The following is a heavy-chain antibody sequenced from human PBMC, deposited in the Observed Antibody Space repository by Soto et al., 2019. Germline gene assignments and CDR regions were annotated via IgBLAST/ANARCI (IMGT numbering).Heavy chain of an antibody. CDR1: GYTFTTYF. Sequence: QVQVVQSGAEVKKPGASVKVSCKASGYTFTTYFMHWVRQAPGQGLEWMGVINPTGGTTSYAQKFQGRVTMTRDTSTSTVYMELSSLRSEDTAVYYCARGGSVLTAIMTRELNYWGQGTLVTVSS. CDR2: INPTGGTT. CDR3: ARGGSVLTAIMTRELNY. J-gene: IGHJ4*02. V-gene: IGHV1-46*01. D-gene: IGHD5-18*01.